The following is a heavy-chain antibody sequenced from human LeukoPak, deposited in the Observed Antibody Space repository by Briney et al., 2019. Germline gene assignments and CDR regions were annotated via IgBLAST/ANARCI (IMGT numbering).Heavy chain of an antibody. V-gene: IGHV4-4*07. CDR1: GGSISSYY. J-gene: IGHJ4*02. Sequence: PSETLSLTCTVSGGSISSYYWSWIRQPAGKGLEWIGRIYTSGSTNYNPSLKSRVTMSVDTSKNQFSLKLSSVTAADTAVYYCARDFHYYDSSGYSIFDYWSQGTLVTVSS. CDR2: IYTSGST. D-gene: IGHD3-22*01. CDR3: ARDFHYYDSSGYSIFDY.